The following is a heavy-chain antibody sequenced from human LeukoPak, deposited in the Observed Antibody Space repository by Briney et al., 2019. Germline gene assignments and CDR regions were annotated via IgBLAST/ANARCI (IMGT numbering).Heavy chain of an antibody. CDR1: GFTVSSNY. V-gene: IGHV3-53*01. J-gene: IGHJ4*02. D-gene: IGHD5-12*01. CDR2: IYIGGST. CDR3: ARAGGSLDGYSGYDFDY. Sequence: PGGSLRLSCAASGFTVSSNYMSWVRQAPGKGLEWVSVIYIGGSTYYADSVKGRFTISRDNSKNTLYLQMNSLRAEDTAVYYCARAGGSLDGYSGYDFDYWGQGTLVTVSS.